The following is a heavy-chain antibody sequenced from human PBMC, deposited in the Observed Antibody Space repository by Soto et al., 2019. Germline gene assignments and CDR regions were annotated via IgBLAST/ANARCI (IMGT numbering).Heavy chain of an antibody. D-gene: IGHD3-10*01. J-gene: IGHJ4*02. Sequence: QVQLQESGPGLVKPSETLSLTCTVSGGSISSYYWTWIRQPPGKGLEWIGFMYNSGSTHYNPSLKSRVTLSLATSTNQFSLTLMSVTAADTAVYYCASMGYHYGSGSYPLDYWGQGTLVTVSS. CDR2: MYNSGST. CDR1: GGSISSYY. V-gene: IGHV4-59*08. CDR3: ASMGYHYGSGSYPLDY.